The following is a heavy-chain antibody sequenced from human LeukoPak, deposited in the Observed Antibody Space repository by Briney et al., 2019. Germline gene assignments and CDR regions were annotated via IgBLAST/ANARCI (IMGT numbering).Heavy chain of an antibody. V-gene: IGHV3-21*01. CDR3: ARDRGGAYDSTRKGAFDI. J-gene: IGHJ3*02. Sequence: GGSLRLSCAASGFTFSSYWMNWVRQAPGKGLEWVSSISSSSYIYYADSVKGRFTISRDNAENSLYLQMNSLRAEDTAVYYCARDRGGAYDSTRKGAFDIWGQGTMVTVSS. CDR1: GFTFSSYW. CDR2: ISSSSYI. D-gene: IGHD3-22*01.